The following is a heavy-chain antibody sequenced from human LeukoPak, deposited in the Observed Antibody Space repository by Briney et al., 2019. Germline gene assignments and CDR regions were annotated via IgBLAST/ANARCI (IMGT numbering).Heavy chain of an antibody. D-gene: IGHD1-20*01. CDR2: ISSSSSYI. CDR3: ARDNWIEAHYFDY. CDR1: GFTFSSYA. J-gene: IGHJ4*02. V-gene: IGHV3-21*01. Sequence: GGSLRLSCAASGFTFSSYAMNWVRQAPGKGLEWVSSISSSSSYIYYADSVKGRFTISRDNAKNSLYLQMNSLRAEDTAVYYCARDNWIEAHYFDYWGQGTLVTVSS.